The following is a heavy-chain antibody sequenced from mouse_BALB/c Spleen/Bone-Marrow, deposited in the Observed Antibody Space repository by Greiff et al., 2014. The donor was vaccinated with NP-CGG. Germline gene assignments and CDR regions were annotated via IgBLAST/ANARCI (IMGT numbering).Heavy chain of an antibody. V-gene: IGHV14-3*02. CDR3: AEITTAAYYVMDY. CDR1: GFNIKDTY. CDR2: IDPANGNT. J-gene: IGHJ4*01. Sequence: VQLKASGAELVKPGASVKLSCTASGFNIKDTYIHWVKPRPEPGLEWIGRIDPANGNTKYDPKFQGKATITADTSSNTAYLQLSSLTSEDTAVYYCAEITTAAYYVMDYWGQGTSVTVSS. D-gene: IGHD1-2*01.